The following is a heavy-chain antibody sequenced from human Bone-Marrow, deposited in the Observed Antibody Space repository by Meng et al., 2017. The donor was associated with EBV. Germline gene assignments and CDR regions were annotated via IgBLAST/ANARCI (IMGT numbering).Heavy chain of an antibody. D-gene: IGHD6-19*01. CDR2: IKSKTDGGTT. J-gene: IGHJ2*01. Sequence: EVQLVESGGGWVKPGXXXXLSCAASGFTFSNAWMSWVRQAPGKGLEWVGRIKSKTDGGTTDYAAPVKGRFTISRDNAKNSLYLQMNSLRAEDTAVYYCARDRGITVAGYWYFDLWGRGTRVTVSS. V-gene: IGHV3-15*01. CDR1: GFTFSNAW. CDR3: ARDRGITVAGYWYFDL.